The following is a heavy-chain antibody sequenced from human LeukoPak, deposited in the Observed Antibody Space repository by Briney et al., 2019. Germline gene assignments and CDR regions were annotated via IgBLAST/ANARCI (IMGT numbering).Heavy chain of an antibody. CDR3: ARDRDGGFAFDI. CDR1: GFSFSNYV. J-gene: IGHJ3*02. CDR2: IMPNGETR. Sequence: GGSLRLSCPASGFSFSNYVMHWVRQAPGKGLEYVSAIMPNGETRGYANSMKGRFTISRDNSKNTLYLQMGSLRAEDMAIYYCARDRDGGFAFDIWGQGTLVTVSS. V-gene: IGHV3-64*01. D-gene: IGHD2-15*01.